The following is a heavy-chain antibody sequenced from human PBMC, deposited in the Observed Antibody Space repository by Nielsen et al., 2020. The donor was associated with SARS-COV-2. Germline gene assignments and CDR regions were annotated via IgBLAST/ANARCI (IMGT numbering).Heavy chain of an antibody. J-gene: IGHJ4*02. CDR1: GFPFSSYT. CDR2: ISASGGST. D-gene: IGHD6-6*01. Sequence: GESLKISCAASGFPFSSYTLSWVRQAPGKGLEWVAGISASGGSTDYADSVKGRFAISRDNSGNTLYLHMNSLRAEDTAVYYCASAPRSSVPPPWDYWGQGILVTVSS. CDR3: ASAPRSSVPPPWDY. V-gene: IGHV3-23*01.